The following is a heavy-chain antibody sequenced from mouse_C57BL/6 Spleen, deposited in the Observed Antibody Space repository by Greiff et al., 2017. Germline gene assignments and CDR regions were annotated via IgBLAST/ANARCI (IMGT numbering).Heavy chain of an antibody. D-gene: IGHD2-3*01. V-gene: IGHV1-81*01. CDR3: ARSEDGYFLGWCAY. Sequence: VQLQESGAELARPGASVKLSCKASGYTFTSYGISWVKQRTGQGLEWIGEIYPRSGNTYYNEKFKGKATLTADKSSSTAYMELRSLTSEDSAVYFCARSEDGYFLGWCAYWGQGTLVTVSA. CDR1: GYTFTSYG. J-gene: IGHJ3*01. CDR2: IYPRSGNT.